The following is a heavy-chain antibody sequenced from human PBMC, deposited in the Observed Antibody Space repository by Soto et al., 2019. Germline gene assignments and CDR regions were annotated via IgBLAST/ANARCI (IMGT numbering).Heavy chain of an antibody. D-gene: IGHD3-10*01. V-gene: IGHV4-34*01. Sequence: SEILSLTCAVYGGSFSGYYLSWIRQPPGKGLEWIGEINHSGSTNYNPSLKSRVTISVDTSKNKFSLKLSSVTAADTAVFYWARGSIVSGQKARAFDIWGQGKMVTVSS. J-gene: IGHJ3*02. CDR1: GGSFSGYY. CDR3: ARGSIVSGQKARAFDI. CDR2: INHSGST.